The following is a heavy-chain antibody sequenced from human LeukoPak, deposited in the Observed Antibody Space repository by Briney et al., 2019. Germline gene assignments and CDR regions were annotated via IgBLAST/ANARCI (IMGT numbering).Heavy chain of an antibody. CDR1: GFTFSSYW. J-gene: IGHJ1*01. Sequence: PGGSLRLSCAASGFTFSSYWMRWVRQAPGKGLVWVSRIKSDGKTNYADSVKGRFTISRDNAKNTVSLQMNSLRAEDTGVYYCARAPSEIGGYYPEYFRHWGQGTLVTVSS. V-gene: IGHV3-74*01. D-gene: IGHD3-22*01. CDR3: ARAPSEIGGYYPEYFRH. CDR2: IKSDGKT.